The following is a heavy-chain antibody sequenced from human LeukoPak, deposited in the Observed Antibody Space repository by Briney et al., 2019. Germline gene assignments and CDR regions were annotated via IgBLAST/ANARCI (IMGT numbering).Heavy chain of an antibody. D-gene: IGHD4-17*01. J-gene: IGHJ3*01. CDR1: GLTFSDTN. CDR3: ARRARDFGDSHAFDV. Sequence: GGSLRLSCVASGLTFSDTNLAWIRQAPGKGLEWISYIRRVPTDLYYADSVKGRFTITRDNAKNSLYLQMNSLRAEDTANYYCARRARDFGDSHAFDVWGQGTKVTVSS. V-gene: IGHV3-11*01. CDR2: IRRVPTDL.